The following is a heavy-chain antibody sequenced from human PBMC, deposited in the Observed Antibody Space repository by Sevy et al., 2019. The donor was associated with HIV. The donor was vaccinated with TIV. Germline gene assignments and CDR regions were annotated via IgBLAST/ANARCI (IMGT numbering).Heavy chain of an antibody. CDR3: ARDHRRYSHWLDWFDP. CDR1: GGSVSSGSYY. Sequence: SETLSLTCTVSGGSVSSGSYYWSWIRQPPGKGLEWIGYIYYSGSTNYNPSLKSRVTISVDTSKNQFSLKLSSVTAADTAVYYCARDHRRYSHWLDWFDPWGQRTLVTVSS. CDR2: IYYSGST. J-gene: IGHJ5*02. V-gene: IGHV4-61*01. D-gene: IGHD3-9*01.